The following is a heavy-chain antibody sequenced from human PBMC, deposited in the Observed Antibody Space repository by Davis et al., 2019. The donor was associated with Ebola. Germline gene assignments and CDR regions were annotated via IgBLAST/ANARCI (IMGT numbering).Heavy chain of an antibody. CDR3: AKGSSGSYGFTFDY. CDR2: ISGSGGST. D-gene: IGHD1-26*01. J-gene: IGHJ4*02. CDR1: GFTFSSYA. V-gene: IGHV3-23*01. Sequence: GESLKISCAASGFTFSSYAMSWVRQAPGKGLEWVSAISGSGGSTYYADSVKGRFTISRDNSKNTLYLQMNSLRAEDTAVYYCAKGSSGSYGFTFDYWGQGTLVTVSS.